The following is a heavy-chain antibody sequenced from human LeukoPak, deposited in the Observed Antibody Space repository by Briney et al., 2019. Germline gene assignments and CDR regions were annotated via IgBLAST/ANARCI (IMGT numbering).Heavy chain of an antibody. Sequence: GGSLRLSCAASGFTFSGSAMSWVRQAPGEGLEWVSLISYSGANSYYTDSLRGRFTISRDNSKDTLFLQMNSLRAEDTAIYYCARDRNYWYFDLWGRGTLVTVSS. CDR3: ARDRNYWYFDL. CDR2: ISYSGANS. CDR1: GFTFSGSA. J-gene: IGHJ2*01. D-gene: IGHD1-14*01. V-gene: IGHV3-23*01.